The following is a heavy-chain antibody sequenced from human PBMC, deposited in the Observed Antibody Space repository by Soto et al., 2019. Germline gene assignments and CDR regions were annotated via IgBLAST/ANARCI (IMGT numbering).Heavy chain of an antibody. Sequence: AGSLRLSCAAAGFTFSTYGIHWGRQAPCTGLEWVAVIWHDGSSKYYADSVKGRFTISRDNSKNTLYLEMNSQRAEVTGVYYCARAVGPFDYWGQGT. V-gene: IGHV3-33*01. D-gene: IGHD1-26*01. CDR3: ARAVGPFDY. CDR2: IWHDGSSK. CDR1: GFTFSTYG. J-gene: IGHJ4*02.